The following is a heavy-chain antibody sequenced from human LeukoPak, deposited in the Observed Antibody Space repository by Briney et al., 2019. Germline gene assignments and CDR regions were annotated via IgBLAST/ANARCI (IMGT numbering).Heavy chain of an antibody. CDR2: ISYGGST. CDR1: GVSISSGAYY. D-gene: IGHD3-10*01. V-gene: IGHV4-31*03. CDR3: ARDKGWGSGLDY. Sequence: SQTLSLTCTVSGVSISSGAYYWTWVRQHPGTGLERIGYISYGGSTYYNPSLKSRVTMSLDTSKNQFSLKLSSVTAADTAVYYCARDKGWGSGLDYWGQGTLVTVSS. J-gene: IGHJ4*02.